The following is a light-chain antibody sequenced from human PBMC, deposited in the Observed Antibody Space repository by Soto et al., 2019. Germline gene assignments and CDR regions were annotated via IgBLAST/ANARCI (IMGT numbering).Light chain of an antibody. J-gene: IGKJ1*01. CDR2: DAS. CDR1: QSVSSSY. V-gene: IGKV3-20*01. Sequence: EIVLTQSPGTLSLSPGERATLSCRASQSVSSSYLAWYQQKPGQAPRLLIYDASNRATGIPDRFSGSGSGTDFTLTVSRLEPEDFAVYYCQQYGNSPRTLGQGTKVEIK. CDR3: QQYGNSPRT.